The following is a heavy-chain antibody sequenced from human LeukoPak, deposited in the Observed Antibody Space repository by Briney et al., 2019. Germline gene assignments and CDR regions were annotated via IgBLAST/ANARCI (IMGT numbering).Heavy chain of an antibody. CDR3: TRDLDLYNDAFDV. J-gene: IGHJ3*01. V-gene: IGHV3-21*01. Sequence: GGSLRLSCTASGFTFTRYRMNWVRQAPGKGLEGLSSIRSSSNEIYYADSVKGRFTISRDNAKNSVYLQINSLRAEDTAVYYCTRDLDLYNDAFDVWGQGTRVIVSS. CDR1: GFTFTRYR. D-gene: IGHD1-14*01. CDR2: IRSSSNEI.